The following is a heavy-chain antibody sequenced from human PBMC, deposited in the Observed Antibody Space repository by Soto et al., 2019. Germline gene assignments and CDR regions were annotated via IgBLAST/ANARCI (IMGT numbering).Heavy chain of an antibody. J-gene: IGHJ5*02. V-gene: IGHV1-69*06. Sequence: QVQLVQSGAEVKKPGSSVKVSCKASGGTFSSYAINWVRQAPGQGLEWMGGIIPLFDRVNYAQRFQGRVTITADKTTSTAYMEFSSLRFEDTAVYYCVRDPPYSGTAVRFDPWGQGTLVTVSS. CDR3: VRDPPYSGTAVRFDP. CDR2: IIPLFDRV. D-gene: IGHD1-26*01. CDR1: GGTFSSYA.